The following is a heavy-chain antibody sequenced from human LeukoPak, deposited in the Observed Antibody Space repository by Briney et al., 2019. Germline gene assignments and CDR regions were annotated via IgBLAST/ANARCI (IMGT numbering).Heavy chain of an antibody. CDR2: IKQDGSEK. V-gene: IGHV3-7*01. J-gene: IGHJ6*03. CDR1: GFTFSSYW. D-gene: IGHD3-3*01. CDR3: ARDGDYYYYYMDV. Sequence: GALRLSCAASGFTFSSYWMSWVRQAPGKGLEWVANIKQDGSEKYYVDSVKGRFTISRDNAKNSLYLQMNSLRAEDTAVYYCARDGDYYYYYMDVWGKGTTVTVSS.